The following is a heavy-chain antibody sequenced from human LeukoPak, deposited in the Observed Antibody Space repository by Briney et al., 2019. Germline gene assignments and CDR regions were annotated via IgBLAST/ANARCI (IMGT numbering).Heavy chain of an antibody. J-gene: IGHJ4*02. D-gene: IGHD3-10*01. V-gene: IGHV4-34*01. CDR3: ARDARFGELVDY. CDR1: GGSFSGYY. CDR2: INSSGSI. Sequence: SETLSLTCAVFGGSFSGYYWSWNRQPPGKGLEWIGEINSSGSINYNPSLKSRDAISIDMSKNQFSLKLTSVTAADTAMYYCARDARFGELVDYWGRGTLVTVSS.